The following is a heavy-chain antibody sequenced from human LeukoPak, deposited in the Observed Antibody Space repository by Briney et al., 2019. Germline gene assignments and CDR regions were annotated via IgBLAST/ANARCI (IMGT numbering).Heavy chain of an antibody. V-gene: IGHV3-33*01. J-gene: IGHJ6*02. Sequence: HTGGSLRLSCAASGFTFSRNGMHWVRQAPGKGLEWVAIIWYDGSNKYYGDSVKGRFTISRDNSKNTLYLQMNSLRAEDTAVYYCARESGYDPYYHFGMDVWGRGTTVTVSS. CDR2: IWYDGSNK. CDR3: ARESGYDPYYHFGMDV. CDR1: GFTFSRNG. D-gene: IGHD5-12*01.